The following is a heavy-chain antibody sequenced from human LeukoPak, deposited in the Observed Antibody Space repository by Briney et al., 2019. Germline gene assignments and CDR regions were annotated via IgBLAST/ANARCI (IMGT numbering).Heavy chain of an antibody. J-gene: IGHJ5*02. CDR2: INPTGTGT. CDR3: ARDNSVGDIAWWFDP. Sequence: ASVKVSCKASGYTFTSYYMHWVRQAPGQGLEWIGLINPTGTGTLYAQKFQGRVTMTRDMSTSTDYMELSSLRSEDTAVYYCARDNSVGDIAWWFDPWGQGTLVTVSS. D-gene: IGHD3-10*01. CDR1: GYTFTSYY. V-gene: IGHV1-46*01.